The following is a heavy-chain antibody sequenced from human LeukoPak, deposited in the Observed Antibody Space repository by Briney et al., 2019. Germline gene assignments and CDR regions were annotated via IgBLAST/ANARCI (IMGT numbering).Heavy chain of an antibody. D-gene: IGHD6-19*01. CDR3: ARQDSSGLY. J-gene: IGHJ4*02. CDR2: VYNDGTT. V-gene: IGHV3-53*01. Sequence: GGSLRLSCAASGFTVSSNYMSWVGQAPGKGLEWVSFVYNDGTTYYADSVKGRFTISRDNSKNTLYLQVNSLRAEDTARYYCARQDSSGLYWGQGTLVTVSS. CDR1: GFTVSSNY.